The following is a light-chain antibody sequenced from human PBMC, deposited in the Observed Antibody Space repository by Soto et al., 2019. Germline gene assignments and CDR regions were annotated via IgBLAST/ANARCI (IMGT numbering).Light chain of an antibody. CDR2: DVN. CDR1: SGDIGAYNY. V-gene: IGLV2-11*01. J-gene: IGLJ3*02. Sequence: QFVLTQPRSVSGSPGQSVTFSCTGTSGDIGAYNYVSWYQFHPGKAPKMIIYDVNKRPSGVPDRFSGSKSGNTASLTISWLQAEDEADYYCCSYAHTSRVFGGGTKLTVL. CDR3: CSYAHTSRV.